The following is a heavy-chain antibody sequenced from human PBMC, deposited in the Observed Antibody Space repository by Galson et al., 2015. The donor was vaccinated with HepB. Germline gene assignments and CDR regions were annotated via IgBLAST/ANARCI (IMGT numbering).Heavy chain of an antibody. CDR1: GGSISSSSYY. CDR3: ARHLSGVLIPGCSGGSCYSAGYYYGMDV. Sequence: LSLTCTVSGGSISSSSYYWGWIRQPPGKGLEWIGSIYYSGSTYYNPSLKSRVTISVDTSKNQFSLKLSSVTAADTAVYYCARHLSGVLIPGCSGGSCYSAGYYYGMDVWGQGTTVTVSS. J-gene: IGHJ6*02. V-gene: IGHV4-39*01. D-gene: IGHD2-15*01. CDR2: IYYSGST.